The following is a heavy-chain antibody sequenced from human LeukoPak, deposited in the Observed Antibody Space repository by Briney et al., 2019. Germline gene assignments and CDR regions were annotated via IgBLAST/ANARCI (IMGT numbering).Heavy chain of an antibody. CDR3: ARPGYCSGGSCYHFDY. V-gene: IGHV5-51*01. CDR1: GYSFTSQW. CDR2: IYPGDSDT. D-gene: IGHD2-15*01. J-gene: IGHJ4*02. Sequence: GESLKISCKGSGYSFTSQWIAWVRQMPGKGLEWMGIIYPGDSDTRYSPSFQGHVTISADESITTAYLQWSSLKASDSAMYYCARPGYCSGGSCYHFDYWGQGTLVTVSS.